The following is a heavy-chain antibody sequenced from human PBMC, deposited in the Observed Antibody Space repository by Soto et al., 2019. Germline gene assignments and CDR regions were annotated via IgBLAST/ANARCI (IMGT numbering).Heavy chain of an antibody. J-gene: IGHJ5*02. CDR2: IYYNGTT. V-gene: IGHV4-31*03. CDR1: GGSISSPNFY. Sequence: SETLSLTCTVSGGSISSPNFYWSWIRQHPGKGLEWIGHIYYNGTTYYNPTLKSRVSISVDTSKNQFSLKLSSVTAADTAVYYCARVPDRWGQGTLVTVS. D-gene: IGHD2-2*01. CDR3: ARVPDR.